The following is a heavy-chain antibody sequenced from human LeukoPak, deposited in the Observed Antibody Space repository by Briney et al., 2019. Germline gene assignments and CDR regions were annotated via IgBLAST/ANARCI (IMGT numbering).Heavy chain of an antibody. CDR2: INHSGSY. D-gene: IGHD2-15*01. CDR1: GGSFSGYY. Sequence: PFETLSLTCAVYGGSFSGYYWSWIRQPPGKGLEWIGEINHSGSYNSNPSLKSRVTISVDTSKNQFSLKLSSVTAADTAVYYCARGLVVVVAATRGMDVWGQGTTVTVSS. CDR3: ARGLVVVVAATRGMDV. J-gene: IGHJ6*02. V-gene: IGHV4-34*01.